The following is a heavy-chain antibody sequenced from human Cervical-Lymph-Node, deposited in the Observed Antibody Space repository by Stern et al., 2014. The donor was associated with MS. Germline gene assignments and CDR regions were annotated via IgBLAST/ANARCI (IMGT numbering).Heavy chain of an antibody. Sequence: QVQLMQSGAEVKKPGASVKVSCKASGYTFTSYYMHWVRQAPGQGLEWMGILNPSGGSTSYAQKLQGRVTMTTDTSTSTAYMELRSLRSDDTAVYYCARDLPTVTASGWFDPWGQGTLVTVSS. D-gene: IGHD4-17*01. CDR1: GYTFTSYY. CDR3: ARDLPTVTASGWFDP. V-gene: IGHV1-46*01. J-gene: IGHJ5*02. CDR2: LNPSGGST.